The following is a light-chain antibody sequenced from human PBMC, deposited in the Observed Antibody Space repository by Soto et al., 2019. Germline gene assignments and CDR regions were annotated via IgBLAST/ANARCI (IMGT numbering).Light chain of an antibody. V-gene: IGKV1-5*03. CDR3: QQYKSYSPVPCT. CDR1: QSISSW. J-gene: IGKJ1*01. Sequence: DIQMTQSPSTLSASVGDRVTITCRTSQSISSWLAWYQQKPGKAPQLLIYKASSLESGVPSRFSGSGSGTEVTLTTSSLQPDEFAAYSGQQYKSYSPVPCTFGQGTKVEIK. CDR2: KAS.